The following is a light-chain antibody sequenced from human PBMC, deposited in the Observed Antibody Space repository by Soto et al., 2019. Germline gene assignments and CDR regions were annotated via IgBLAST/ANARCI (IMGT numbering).Light chain of an antibody. V-gene: IGKV3D-20*02. CDR2: GAS. CDR1: QSVSSSY. J-gene: IGKJ5*01. CDR3: QQRNDWTIT. Sequence: EVVLTQSPGTLSLSKGERATLSCRASQSVSSSYLAWYQQKPGQAPRRLIYGASSRETGIPDRFSGSGSGTEFTLAINRLEPDDFAVYYCQQRNDWTITFGQGTRLEIK.